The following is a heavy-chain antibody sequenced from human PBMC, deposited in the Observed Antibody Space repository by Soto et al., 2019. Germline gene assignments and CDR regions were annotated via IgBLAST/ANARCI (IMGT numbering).Heavy chain of an antibody. CDR3: TNIVVVPAAIGYYYYYMDV. V-gene: IGHV3-15*01. CDR1: GFTFDEFG. D-gene: IGHD2-2*01. CDR2: IKSKTDGGTT. Sequence: PGGSLRLSCAASGFTFDEFGMSWVRQVPGKGPEWVGRIKSKTDGGTTDYAAPVKGRFTISRGDSKNTLYLQMNSLKTEDTAVYYCTNIVVVPAAIGYYYYYMDVWGKGTTVTVSS. J-gene: IGHJ6*03.